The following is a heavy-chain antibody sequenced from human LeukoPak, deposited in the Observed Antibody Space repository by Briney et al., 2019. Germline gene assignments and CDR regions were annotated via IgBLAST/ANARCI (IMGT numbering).Heavy chain of an antibody. CDR3: GKNRYSGSLSPFDI. CDR1: GFSVSSNW. CDR2: INADGSNT. D-gene: IGHD1-26*01. V-gene: IGHV3-74*01. Sequence: EGSLRLSCVASGFSVSSNWMHWVRQAPGKGLVWVSRINADGSNTYYADSVKGRFTISRDNSKNTLYLQMNSLRAEDTAVYYCGKNRYSGSLSPFDIWGQGTMVTVSS. J-gene: IGHJ3*02.